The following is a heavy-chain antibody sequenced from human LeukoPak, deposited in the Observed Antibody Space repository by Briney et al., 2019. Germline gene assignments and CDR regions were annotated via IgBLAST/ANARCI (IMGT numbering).Heavy chain of an antibody. J-gene: IGHJ4*02. Sequence: PGGSLRLSCAASGFTFSSYGMHWVRQAPGKGLEWVAVISYDGSNKYYADSVKGRFTISRDNSKNTLYLQMNSLRAEDTAVYYCARGTRSGWYLVYWGQGTLVTVSS. CDR1: GFTFSSYG. D-gene: IGHD6-19*01. CDR2: ISYDGSNK. CDR3: ARGTRSGWYLVY. V-gene: IGHV3-30*03.